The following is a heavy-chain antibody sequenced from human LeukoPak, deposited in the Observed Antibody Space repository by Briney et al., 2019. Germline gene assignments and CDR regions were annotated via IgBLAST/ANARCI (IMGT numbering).Heavy chain of an antibody. CDR1: GFSVRSNY. D-gene: IGHD2-15*01. V-gene: IGHV3-53*01. CDR3: ARDRYCSGGSCYGDAFDL. J-gene: IGHJ3*01. CDR2: MYSGGST. Sequence: GSLRLSCAASGFSVRSNYMSWVRQSPRKGLEWVSIMYSGGSTDYADSVKGRFIISRDHSKNTLYLQMNSLRAEDTAVYYCARDRYCSGGSCYGDAFDLWGQGTMVTVSP.